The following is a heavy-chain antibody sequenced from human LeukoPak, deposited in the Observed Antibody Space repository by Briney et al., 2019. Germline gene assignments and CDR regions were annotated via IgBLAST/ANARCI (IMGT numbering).Heavy chain of an antibody. J-gene: IGHJ4*02. Sequence: SETLSLTCTVSGGSISSSSYYWGWIRQPPGKGLEWIGSIYYSGSTYYNPSPKSRITISVDTSKNQFSLQLTSVTAADTAVYYCARSGTTGTTVDYWGQGTLVTVSS. CDR1: GGSISSSSYY. D-gene: IGHD1-1*01. CDR3: ARSGTTGTTVDY. CDR2: IYYSGST. V-gene: IGHV4-39*01.